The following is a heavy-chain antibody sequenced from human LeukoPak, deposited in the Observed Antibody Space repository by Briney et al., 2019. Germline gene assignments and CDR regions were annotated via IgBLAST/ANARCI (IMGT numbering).Heavy chain of an antibody. V-gene: IGHV3-30*02. D-gene: IGHD3-3*01. J-gene: IGHJ3*02. Sequence: PGGSPRLSCAASGFTFSSYGMHWVRQAPGKGLEWVAFIRYDGSNKYYADSVKGRFTISRDNSKNTLYLQMNSLRAEDTAVYYCARELLRFLEWGGAFDIWGQGTMVTVSS. CDR3: ARELLRFLEWGGAFDI. CDR1: GFTFSSYG. CDR2: IRYDGSNK.